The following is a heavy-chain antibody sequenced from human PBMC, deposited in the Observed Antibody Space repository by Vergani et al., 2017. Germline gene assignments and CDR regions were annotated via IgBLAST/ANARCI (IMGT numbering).Heavy chain of an antibody. CDR1: GGSISSGSYY. CDR3: ARDQIHGYSGYEFFDY. Sequence: QVQLQESGPGLVKPSQTLSLTCTVSGGSISSGSYYWSWIRQPAGKGLEWIGRIYTSGSTNYNPSLKSRVTISVDTSTNQFSLKLSSVTAADTAVYYCARDQIHGYSGYEFFDYWGQGTLVTVSS. J-gene: IGHJ4*02. CDR2: IYTSGST. D-gene: IGHD5-12*01. V-gene: IGHV4-61*02.